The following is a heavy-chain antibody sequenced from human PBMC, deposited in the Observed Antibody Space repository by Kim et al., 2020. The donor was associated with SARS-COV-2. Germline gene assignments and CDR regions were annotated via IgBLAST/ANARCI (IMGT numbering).Heavy chain of an antibody. J-gene: IGHJ5*02. CDR3: ARGWGGDSDPPFAS. V-gene: IGHV3-48*03. D-gene: IGHD4-17*01. CDR2: ISTASTTI. CDR1: GFPFSNFE. Sequence: GGSLRLSCAASGFPFSNFEMNWVRQAPGKGLEWISYISTASTTIYYAESVKGRFTISRDDAKNTLFLQMNSLRAEDTATYYCARGWGGDSDPPFASWGQGTLVTVSS.